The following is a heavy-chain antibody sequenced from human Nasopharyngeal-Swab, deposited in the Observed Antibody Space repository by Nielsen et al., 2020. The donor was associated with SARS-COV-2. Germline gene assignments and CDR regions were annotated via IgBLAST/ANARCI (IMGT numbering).Heavy chain of an antibody. CDR2: ISSNGGST. D-gene: IGHD6-19*01. CDR3: ARVGTLDSCAPVFSFSV. J-gene: IGHJ6*04. Sequence: WIRQPPGKGLEYVSAISSNGGSTYYANSVKGRFTISRDNSKNTLYLQMGSLRAEDMAVYYCARVGTLDSCAPVFSFSVWGKGTTVTVSS. V-gene: IGHV3-64*01.